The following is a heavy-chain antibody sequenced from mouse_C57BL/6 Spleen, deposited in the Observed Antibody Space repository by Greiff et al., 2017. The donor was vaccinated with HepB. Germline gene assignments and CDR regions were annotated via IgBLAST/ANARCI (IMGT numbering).Heavy chain of an antibody. Sequence: VQLQESGGDLVKPGGSLKLSCAASGFTFSSYGMSWVRQTPDKRLEWVATISSGGSYTYYPDSVKGRFTISRDNAKNTLYLQMSSLKSEDTAMYYCASLMDYWGQGTSVTVSS. CDR3: ASLMDY. CDR2: ISSGGSYT. CDR1: GFTFSSYG. V-gene: IGHV5-6*01. J-gene: IGHJ4*01.